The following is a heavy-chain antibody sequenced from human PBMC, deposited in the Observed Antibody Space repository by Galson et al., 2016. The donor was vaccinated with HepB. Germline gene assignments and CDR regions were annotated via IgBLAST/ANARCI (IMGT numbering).Heavy chain of an antibody. V-gene: IGHV5-10-1*01. CDR2: IAPKDSDT. CDR3: ATNTIMDY. CDR1: GYTFTDYW. D-gene: IGHD5-24*01. Sequence: QSGAEVKKSGESLRISCQASGYTFTDYWINWVRQMPGKGLEWMGRIAPKDSDTKYSPSFQGHVTISADKSISTAYLEWSGLQASDTAIYYCATNTIMDYWGQGTLVTVSS. J-gene: IGHJ4*02.